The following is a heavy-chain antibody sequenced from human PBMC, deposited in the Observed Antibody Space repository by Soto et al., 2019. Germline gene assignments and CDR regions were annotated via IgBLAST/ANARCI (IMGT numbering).Heavy chain of an antibody. J-gene: IGHJ6*02. CDR2: ISSTASTI. CDR3: ARAAGIMTRGFHGMDV. D-gene: IGHD3-10*01. Sequence: EVQLVESGGGLVQPGVSLRLACAASGFAFSSYEMNWVRQSPGKGLEWLSYISSTASTIHYADSVKGRFTISRDNANNSVYLQMNSLTADDSAVYYCARAAGIMTRGFHGMDVWCQGTTVTVSS. CDR1: GFAFSSYE. V-gene: IGHV3-48*03.